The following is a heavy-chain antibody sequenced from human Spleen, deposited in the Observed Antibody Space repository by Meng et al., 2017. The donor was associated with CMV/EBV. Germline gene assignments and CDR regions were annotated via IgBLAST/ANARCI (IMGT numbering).Heavy chain of an antibody. D-gene: IGHD1-26*01. CDR1: GYTFTAYY. CDR2: INPSGGTT. CDR3: AREWEPPGWFDP. V-gene: IGHV1-46*01. Sequence: ASVKVSCKGSGYTFTAYYMHWVRQAPGQGLEWMGLINPSGGTTSYAQKFQGRLTLIRDTSTSTVYMELSSLRSEDTALYHCAREWEPPGWFDPWGQGSLVTVSS. J-gene: IGHJ5*02.